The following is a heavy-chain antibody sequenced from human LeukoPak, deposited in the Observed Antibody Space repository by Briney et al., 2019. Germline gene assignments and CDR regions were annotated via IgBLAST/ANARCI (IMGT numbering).Heavy chain of an antibody. J-gene: IGHJ4*02. V-gene: IGHV3-23*01. CDR3: AKDRLQSWSGYYFGLFDY. CDR2: ISNSGAST. D-gene: IGHD3-3*01. Sequence: GGSLRLSCAASGFTFSRYAMSWVRQAPGKGLEWVSGISNSGASTYYADPVKGRFTISRDNSKNTLFLRISGLRAEDTAIYYCAKDRLQSWSGYYFGLFDYWGQGALVTVSS. CDR1: GFTFSRYA.